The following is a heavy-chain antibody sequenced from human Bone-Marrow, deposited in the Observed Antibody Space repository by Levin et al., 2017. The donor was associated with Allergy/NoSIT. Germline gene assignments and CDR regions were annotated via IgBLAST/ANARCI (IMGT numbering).Heavy chain of an antibody. CDR2: INSDGSST. CDR3: AREGFTMVRGDEKPYFDY. Sequence: GGSLRLSCAASGFTFSSYWMHWVRQAPGKGLVWVSRINSDGSSTSYADSVKGRFTISRDNAKNTLYLQMNSLRAEDTAVYYCAREGFTMVRGDEKPYFDYWGQGTLVTVSS. CDR1: GFTFSSYW. D-gene: IGHD3-10*01. J-gene: IGHJ4*02. V-gene: IGHV3-74*01.